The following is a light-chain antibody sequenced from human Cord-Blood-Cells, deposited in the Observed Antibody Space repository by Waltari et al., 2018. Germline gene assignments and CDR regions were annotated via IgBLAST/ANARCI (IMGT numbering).Light chain of an antibody. Sequence: NFMLTQPHSVSESPGKTVTISCTRSSGSIASNHVQWYQQRPGSSPTTMIYEDNQRPSGVPDRFSGSIDSSSNSASLTISGLKTEDEADYYCQSYDSSNHWVFGGGTKLTVL. CDR1: SGSIASNH. CDR2: EDN. V-gene: IGLV6-57*01. J-gene: IGLJ3*02. CDR3: QSYDSSNHWV.